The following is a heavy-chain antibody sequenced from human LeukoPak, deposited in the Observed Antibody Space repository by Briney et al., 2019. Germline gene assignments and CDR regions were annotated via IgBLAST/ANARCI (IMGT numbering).Heavy chain of an antibody. CDR1: GYTFTSYG. V-gene: IGHV1-18*01. CDR2: ISAYNGNT. D-gene: IGHD4-11*01. J-gene: IGHJ5*02. Sequence: ASVKVSCKASGYTFTSYGISWVRQAPGQGLEWMGWISAYNGNTNYAQKLQGRVTMTTDTSTSTAYMEMRSLRSDDTAVYYCARGGDYSNYVRGNWFDPWGQGTLVTVSS. CDR3: ARGGDYSNYVRGNWFDP.